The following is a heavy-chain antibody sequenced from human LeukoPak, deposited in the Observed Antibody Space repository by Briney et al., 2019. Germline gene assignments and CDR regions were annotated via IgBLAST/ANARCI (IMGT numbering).Heavy chain of an antibody. V-gene: IGHV1-2*02. CDR2: INPNSGGT. CDR3: ATTLSPSRSRGVKSAYYYMDV. Sequence: ASVKVSCKASGYTFTGYYMHWVRQAPGQGLEWMGWINPNSGGTNYAQKFQGRVTMTRDTSISTAYLQWSSLKASDTAMYYCATTLSPSRSRGVKSAYYYMDVWGKGTTVTVSS. J-gene: IGHJ6*03. CDR1: GYTFTGYY. D-gene: IGHD3-10*01.